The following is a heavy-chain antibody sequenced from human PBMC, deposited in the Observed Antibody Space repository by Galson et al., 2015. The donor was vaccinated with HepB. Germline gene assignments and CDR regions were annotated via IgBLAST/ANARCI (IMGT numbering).Heavy chain of an antibody. CDR2: ISSSSSYT. CDR3: ARDMTSEGPPFDY. Sequence: SLRLSCAASGFTFSDYYMSWIRQAPGKGLEWVSYISSSSSYTNYADSVKGRFTISRDNAKNSLYLQMNSLRAEDTAVYYCARDMTSEGPPFDYWGQGTLVTVSS. CDR1: GFTFSDYY. V-gene: IGHV3-11*05. J-gene: IGHJ4*02.